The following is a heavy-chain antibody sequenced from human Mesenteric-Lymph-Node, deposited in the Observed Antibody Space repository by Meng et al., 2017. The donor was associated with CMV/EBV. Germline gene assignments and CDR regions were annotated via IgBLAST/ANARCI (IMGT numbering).Heavy chain of an antibody. J-gene: IGHJ3*02. CDR2: IYSDGDT. CDR3: ARAKRVDPSDFWSGYDAFDI. D-gene: IGHD3-3*01. V-gene: IGHV3-66*01. Sequence: GESLKISCAAAGFTVSSNYMSWVRQAPGKGLEWVSTIYSDGDTFYADSMRGRFTISRDNAKNTLYLQMNSLRAEDTAVYYCARAKRVDPSDFWSGYDAFDIWGQGTMVTVSS. CDR1: GFTVSSNY.